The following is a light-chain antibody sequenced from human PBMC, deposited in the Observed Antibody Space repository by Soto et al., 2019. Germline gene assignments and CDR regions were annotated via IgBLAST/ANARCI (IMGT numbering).Light chain of an antibody. CDR1: GSNIGKNY. J-gene: IGLJ1*01. V-gene: IGLV1-51*02. Sequence: QSVLTQPPSVSVAPGQKVTISCSGSGSNIGKNYVSWYQQLPGTAPKLLIYEDSRRPSGIPHRFSGSKSGTSATLGITGLQTGDEADYYCGSWDSSLSAVVFGTGTKLTVL. CDR2: EDS. CDR3: GSWDSSLSAVV.